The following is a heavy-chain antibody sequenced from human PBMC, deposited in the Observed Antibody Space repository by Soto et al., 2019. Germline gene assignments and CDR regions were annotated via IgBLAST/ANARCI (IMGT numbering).Heavy chain of an antibody. D-gene: IGHD6-13*01. CDR2: IYYSGST. Sequence: SETLSLTCTVSGGSISSGGYYWSWIRQHPGKGLEWIGYIYYSGSTYYNPSLKSRVTISVDTSKNQFSLKLSSVTAADTAVYYCARDIGQQLVQGDNWFDPWGQGTLVTVSS. CDR3: ARDIGQQLVQGDNWFDP. J-gene: IGHJ5*02. V-gene: IGHV4-31*03. CDR1: GGSISSGGYY.